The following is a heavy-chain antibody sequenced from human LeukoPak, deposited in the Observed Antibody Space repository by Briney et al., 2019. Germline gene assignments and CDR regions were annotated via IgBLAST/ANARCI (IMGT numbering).Heavy chain of an antibody. V-gene: IGHV3-48*03. D-gene: IGHD3-10*02. J-gene: IGHJ6*04. CDR1: GFTFSSFE. Sequence: PGGSLRLSCAASGFTFSSFEMHWVRQGPGKGLEWVSYISSSDTTSYADSVKGRFAISRDNAKNSLYLQLNSLRLEDTAVYYCAELGITMIGGVWGKGTAVTISS. CDR3: AELGITMIGGV. CDR2: ISSSDTT.